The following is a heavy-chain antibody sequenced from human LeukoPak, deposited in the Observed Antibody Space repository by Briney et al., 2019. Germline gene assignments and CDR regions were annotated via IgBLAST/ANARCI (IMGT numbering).Heavy chain of an antibody. D-gene: IGHD3-22*01. J-gene: IGHJ4*02. V-gene: IGHV4-59*08. Sequence: SETLSLTCTVSGVSISSYYWSWIWQPPGEGLEWSGDIYYSGSTNYNPSLKSRVTISVDTSKNQFSLKLSSVTAADTAVYYCARLTYYYDSSGYYQYYFDYWGQGTLVTVSS. CDR3: ARLTYYYDSSGYYQYYFDY. CDR1: GVSISSYY. CDR2: IYYSGST.